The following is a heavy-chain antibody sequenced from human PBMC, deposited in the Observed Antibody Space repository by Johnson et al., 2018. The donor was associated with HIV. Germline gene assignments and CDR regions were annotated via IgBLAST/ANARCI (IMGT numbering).Heavy chain of an antibody. Sequence: QVQLVESGGGLVQPGGSLRLSCAASGFTFSSYGMHWVRQAPGKGLEWVAFIRYDGSNKYYADSVKGRFTISRDNSKNTLYLQMNSLRAEDTAVYYCAKGIVVGVRAFDIWGQGTMVTVSS. V-gene: IGHV3-30*02. D-gene: IGHD3-22*01. J-gene: IGHJ3*02. CDR3: AKGIVVGVRAFDI. CDR1: GFTFSSYG. CDR2: IRYDGSNK.